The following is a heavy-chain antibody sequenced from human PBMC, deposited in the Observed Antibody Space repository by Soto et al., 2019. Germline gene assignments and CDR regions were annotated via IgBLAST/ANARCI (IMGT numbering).Heavy chain of an antibody. CDR3: ARAGENYGSGTFSPPLRYYFNS. V-gene: IGHV1-46*01. J-gene: IGHJ4*02. CDR1: GYTFTTHY. D-gene: IGHD3-10*01. Sequence: QVQLVQSGTEVKKPGASVNVSCKASGYTFTTHYMHWVRQAPGQGLEWMGIINPSGGRTTYALKFQGRVTMTSDTSTNTVYVELTSLRSEDTAIYFCARAGENYGSGTFSPPLRYYFNSWGQGTQVTVSS. CDR2: INPSGGRT.